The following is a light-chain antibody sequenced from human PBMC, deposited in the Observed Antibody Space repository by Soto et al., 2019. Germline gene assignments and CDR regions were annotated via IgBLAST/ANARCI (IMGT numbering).Light chain of an antibody. J-gene: IGKJ1*01. V-gene: IGKV1-6*01. Sequence: AIQLTQSPSSLSASVGDRVTITCRASQGIANDLGWYQQKPGKAPRLLLFGASFLQSGVPSRFSGSGSGTDFTLTINGLQPEDFATYYCLQNYYSFRTFGQGTKVEIK. CDR1: QGIAND. CDR2: GAS. CDR3: LQNYYSFRT.